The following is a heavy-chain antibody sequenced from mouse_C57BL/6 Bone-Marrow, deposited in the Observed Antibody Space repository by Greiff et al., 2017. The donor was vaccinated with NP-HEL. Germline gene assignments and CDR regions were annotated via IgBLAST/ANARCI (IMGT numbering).Heavy chain of an antibody. CDR3: TIGATVVAKAMDY. Sequence: VQLQQSGAELVGPGASVKLSCTASGFNIKDYYMHWVKQRPEQGLEWIGRIDPEDGDTEYAPKFQGKATMTADTSSNTAYLQLSSLTSEDTAVYYCTIGATVVAKAMDYWGQGTSVTVSS. J-gene: IGHJ4*01. V-gene: IGHV14-1*01. CDR2: IDPEDGDT. D-gene: IGHD1-1*01. CDR1: GFNIKDYY.